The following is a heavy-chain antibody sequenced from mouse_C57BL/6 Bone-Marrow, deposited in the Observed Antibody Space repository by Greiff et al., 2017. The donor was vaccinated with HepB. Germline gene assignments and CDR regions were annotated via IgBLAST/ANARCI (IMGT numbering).Heavy chain of an antibody. CDR2: IDPNSGGT. J-gene: IGHJ1*03. CDR3: ATGSITTVVARYWYFDV. V-gene: IGHV1-72*01. Sequence: QVQLQQSGAELVKPGASVKLSCKASGYTFTSYWMHWVKQRPGRGLEWIGRIDPNSGGTKYNEKFKSKATLTVDKPSSTAYMQLSSLTSEDSAVYYCATGSITTVVARYWYFDVWGTGTTVTVSS. D-gene: IGHD1-1*01. CDR1: GYTFTSYW.